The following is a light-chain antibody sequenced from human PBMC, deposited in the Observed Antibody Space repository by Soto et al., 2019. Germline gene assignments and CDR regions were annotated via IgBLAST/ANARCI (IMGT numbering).Light chain of an antibody. J-gene: IGKJ1*01. Sequence: DIQMTQSPSSLSASVGDRVTITCRASQGIRAALGWYQQKPGKAPKRLIYAASSLQSGVPSRFSGSGSGTEFTLTISSLQPEDFATYYWLQHNSYPQTFGQGTKVEIK. CDR2: AAS. CDR3: LQHNSYPQT. V-gene: IGKV1-17*01. CDR1: QGIRAA.